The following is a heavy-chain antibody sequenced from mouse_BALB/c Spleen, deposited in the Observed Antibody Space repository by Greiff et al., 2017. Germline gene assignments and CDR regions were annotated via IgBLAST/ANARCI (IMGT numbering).Heavy chain of an antibody. Sequence: EVKVVESGGDLVKPGGSLKLSCAASGFTFSSYGMSWVRQTPDKRLEWVATISSGGSYTYYPDSVKGRFTISRDNAKNTLYLQMSSLKSEDTAMYYCARAYYGNYGDAMDYWGQGTSVTVSS. V-gene: IGHV5-6*01. CDR3: ARAYYGNYGDAMDY. J-gene: IGHJ4*01. CDR1: GFTFSSYG. D-gene: IGHD2-10*01. CDR2: ISSGGSYT.